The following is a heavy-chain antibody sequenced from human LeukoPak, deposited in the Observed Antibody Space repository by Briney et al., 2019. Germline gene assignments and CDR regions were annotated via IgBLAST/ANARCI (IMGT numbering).Heavy chain of an antibody. CDR2: IYYSGST. CDR3: ARVVNYGSGSYAPSFDY. J-gene: IGHJ4*02. Sequence: SETLSLTCTVSGGSISSGGYYWSWIRQHPGKGLEWIGYIYYSGSTYYNPSLKSRVTISVDTSKNQFSLKLSSVTAADTAVYYCARVVNYGSGSYAPSFDYWGQGTLVTVSS. V-gene: IGHV4-31*03. CDR1: GGSISSGGYY. D-gene: IGHD3-10*01.